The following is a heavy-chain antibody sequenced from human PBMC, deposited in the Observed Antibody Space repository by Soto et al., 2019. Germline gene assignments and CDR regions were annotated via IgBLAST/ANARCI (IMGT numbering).Heavy chain of an antibody. V-gene: IGHV3-48*01. D-gene: IGHD2-2*01. CDR1: GFTFSSYS. Sequence: EVQLVESGGGLVQPGGSLRLSCAASGFTFSSYSMNWVRQAPGKGLEWVSYISSSSITIYYADSVKGRFTISRDNAKNSLYLQMNSLRAEDTAVYYCAREHCSSTSCLNVFDYWGQGTLVTVSS. CDR3: AREHCSSTSCLNVFDY. CDR2: ISSSSITI. J-gene: IGHJ4*02.